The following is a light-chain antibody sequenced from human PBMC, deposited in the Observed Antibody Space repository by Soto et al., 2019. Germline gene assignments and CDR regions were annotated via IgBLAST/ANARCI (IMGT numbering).Light chain of an antibody. CDR2: GAS. CDR3: QQYNNWPGT. CDR1: QSVSGN. V-gene: IGKV3-15*01. J-gene: IGKJ1*01. Sequence: IVMTQSPATVSASPGERVALSCRASQSVSGNVAWYHQKPGQPPRLPVYGASTTATDIPARFFGSGSETEFTLSISSLQSEDFAVYYCQQYNNWPGTFGQGTKVDIK.